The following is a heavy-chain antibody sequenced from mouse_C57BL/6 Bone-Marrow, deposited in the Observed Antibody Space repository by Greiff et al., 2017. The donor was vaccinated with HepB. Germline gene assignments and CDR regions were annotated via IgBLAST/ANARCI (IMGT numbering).Heavy chain of an antibody. CDR2: IYPGNSDT. CDR3: ARDGSYHFDY. D-gene: IGHD1-1*01. Sequence: EVQLQQSGTVLVRPGASVKMSCKASGYTFTSYWMHWVKQRPGQGLEWIGAIYPGNSDTSYNQKFKGKATLTAVTSASTAYMELNSLTSEDSAVYYCARDGSYHFDYWDQGTTLTVSS. CDR1: GYTFTSYW. V-gene: IGHV1-5*01. J-gene: IGHJ2*01.